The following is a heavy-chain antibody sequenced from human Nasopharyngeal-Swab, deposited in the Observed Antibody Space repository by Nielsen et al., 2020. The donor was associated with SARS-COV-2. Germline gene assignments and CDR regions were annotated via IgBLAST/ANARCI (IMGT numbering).Heavy chain of an antibody. D-gene: IGHD3-3*01. CDR1: GFTFSSYS. CDR3: ARDPAEGFLEWLGGG. J-gene: IGHJ4*02. CDR2: ISSSSSTI. V-gene: IGHV3-48*04. Sequence: GESLKISCAASGFTFSSYSMNWVRQAPGTGLEWVSYISSSSSTIYYADSVKGRFTISRDNAKNSLYLQMNSLRAEDTAVYYCARDPAEGFLEWLGGGWGQGTLVTVSS.